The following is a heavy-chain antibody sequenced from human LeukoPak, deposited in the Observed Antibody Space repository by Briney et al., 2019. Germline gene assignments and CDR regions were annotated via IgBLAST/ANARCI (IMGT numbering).Heavy chain of an antibody. CDR2: INPSGGST. D-gene: IGHD1-26*01. CDR3: ARADSGSYYRDYFDC. J-gene: IGHJ4*02. V-gene: IGHV1-46*01. CDR1: GYTFTSYY. Sequence: ASVKVSCKASGYTFTSYYMHWVRQAPGQGLEWMGIINPSGGSTSYAQKFQGRVTMTRDTSTSTVYMELSSLRSEDTAVYYCARADSGSYYRDYFDCWGQGTLVTVSS.